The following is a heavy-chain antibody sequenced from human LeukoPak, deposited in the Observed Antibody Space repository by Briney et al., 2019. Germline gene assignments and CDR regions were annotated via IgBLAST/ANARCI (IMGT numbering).Heavy chain of an antibody. CDR3: ARSRPRADLAYYGSGSYFFY. CDR2: INHSGST. V-gene: IGHV4-34*01. D-gene: IGHD3-10*01. CDR1: GGSFSGCY. Sequence: SETLSLTCAAYGGSFSGCYWSWIRQPPGKGLEWIGEINHSGSTNYNPSLKSRVTISVDTSKNQFSLKLSSVTAADTAVYYCARSRPRADLAYYGSGSYFFYWGQGTLVTVSS. J-gene: IGHJ4*02.